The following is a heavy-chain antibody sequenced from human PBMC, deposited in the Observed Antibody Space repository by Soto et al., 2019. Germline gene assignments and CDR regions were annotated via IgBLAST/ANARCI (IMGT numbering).Heavy chain of an antibody. CDR2: IIPIFGTA. CDR3: ASLSGYCSGGSCYGGSDAFDI. D-gene: IGHD2-15*01. V-gene: IGHV1-69*01. CDR1: GGTFSSYA. Sequence: QVQLVQSGAEVKKPGSSVKVSCKASGGTFSSYAISWVRQAPGQGLEWMGGIIPIFGTANYAQKFQGRVTITADESTSTADMELSSLRSEDTAVYYCASLSGYCSGGSCYGGSDAFDIWGQGTMVTVSS. J-gene: IGHJ3*02.